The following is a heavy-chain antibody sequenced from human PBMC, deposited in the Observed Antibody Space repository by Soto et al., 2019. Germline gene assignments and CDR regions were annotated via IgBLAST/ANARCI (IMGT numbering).Heavy chain of an antibody. CDR1: GFTFSSYA. CDR2: ISGGGGSI. CDR3: TTFGPDIVVVPAAIQVAAAGTGSDY. V-gene: IGHV3-23*01. J-gene: IGHJ4*02. Sequence: PGGSLRLFCAASGFTFSSYAMSWVRQAPGKGLEWVSVISGGGGSIYYADSVKGRFTISRDNSKNTLYLQMNSLKTEDTAVYYCTTFGPDIVVVPAAIQVAAAGTGSDYWGQGTLVTVSS. D-gene: IGHD2-2*01.